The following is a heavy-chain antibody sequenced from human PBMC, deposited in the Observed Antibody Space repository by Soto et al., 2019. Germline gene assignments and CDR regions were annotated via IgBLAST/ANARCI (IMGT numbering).Heavy chain of an antibody. CDR2: VIPILGQA. CDR3: ARVCGVGAPTGTDF. V-gene: IGHV1-69*01. Sequence: QLVQSGAEVKKPGSSVKISCKASGGTFSSYVISWLRQAPGQGLEWMGGVIPILGQAYYAPNLQGRVTITADDSTRTAYMELNRLTSADTAVYFCARVCGVGAPTGTDFWGQGTLVIVSS. J-gene: IGHJ4*02. D-gene: IGHD1-26*01. CDR1: GGTFSSYV.